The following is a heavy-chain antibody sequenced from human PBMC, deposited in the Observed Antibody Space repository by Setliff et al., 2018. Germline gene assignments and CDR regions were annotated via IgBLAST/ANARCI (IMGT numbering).Heavy chain of an antibody. J-gene: IGHJ4*02. D-gene: IGHD6-19*01. CDR3: ARHAGKWLVHDH. CDR1: GGSISSSSYY. V-gene: IGHV4-39*01. CDR2: IYYSGST. Sequence: SETLSLTCTVSGGSISSSSYYWGWIRQPPGKGLEWIGSIYYSGSTYYNPSLKSRVTISVDTSKNQFSLKLSSVTAADTAVYYCARHAGKWLVHDHWGQGTLVTVSS.